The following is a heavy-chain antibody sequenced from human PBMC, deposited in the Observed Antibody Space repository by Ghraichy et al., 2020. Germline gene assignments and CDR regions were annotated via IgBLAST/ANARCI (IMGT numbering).Heavy chain of an antibody. D-gene: IGHD3-16*01. CDR2: IYSGGST. Sequence: LSLTCAASGFTVSSNYMSWVRQAPGKGLEWVSVIYSGGSTYYADSVKGRFTISRDNSKNTLYHQMNSLRAEDTAVYYCARPVGAGGSALGYWGQGTLVTVSS. CDR3: ARPVGAGGSALGY. CDR1: GFTVSSNY. V-gene: IGHV3-66*02. J-gene: IGHJ4*02.